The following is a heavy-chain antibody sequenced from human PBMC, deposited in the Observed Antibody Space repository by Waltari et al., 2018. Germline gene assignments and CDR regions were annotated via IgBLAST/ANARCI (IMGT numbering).Heavy chain of an antibody. Sequence: QVQLVQSGAEVKKPGSSVKVSCKASGGTFSSYAISWVRQAPGQGLEWMGRIIPICGTANYAQKFQGRVTITADKSTSTAYMELSSLRSEDTAVYYCARVRGGIAAAGADDYWGQGTLVTVSS. V-gene: IGHV1-69*08. D-gene: IGHD6-13*01. CDR1: GGTFSSYA. CDR2: IIPICGTA. J-gene: IGHJ4*02. CDR3: ARVRGGIAAAGADDY.